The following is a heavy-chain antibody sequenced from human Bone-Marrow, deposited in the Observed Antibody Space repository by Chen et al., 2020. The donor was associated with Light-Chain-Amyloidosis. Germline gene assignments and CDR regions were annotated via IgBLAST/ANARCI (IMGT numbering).Heavy chain of an antibody. CDR3: ARRRDGYNFDY. Sequence: EVQLEQSGPEVKKPGESLKISCKGSGYPFPNYWIGWVRQMPGKGLEWMGVIYPDDADARYSPSFEGQVTISADKPITTAYLQWRSLKASDTAMYYCARRRDGYNFDYWGQGTLVTVSS. V-gene: IGHV5-51*01. CDR1: GYPFPNYW. CDR2: IYPDDADA. D-gene: IGHD5-12*01. J-gene: IGHJ4*02.